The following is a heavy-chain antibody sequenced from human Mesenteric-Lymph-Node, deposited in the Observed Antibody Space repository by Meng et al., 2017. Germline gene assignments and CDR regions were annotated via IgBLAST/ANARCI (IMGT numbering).Heavy chain of an antibody. D-gene: IGHD3-22*01. V-gene: IGHV3-23*01. CDR2: ISGRGGST. J-gene: IGHJ5*02. CDR1: GFTVSSNY. CDR3: ARVDLRYYYDSSGFFDP. Sequence: GGSLRLSCAVPGFTVSSNYMNWVRQAPGKGLDWVSGISGRGGSTYYADSVKGRFTISRDNSKNTLYLQMNSLRAEDTAVYYCARVDLRYYYDSSGFFDPWGQGTLVTVSS.